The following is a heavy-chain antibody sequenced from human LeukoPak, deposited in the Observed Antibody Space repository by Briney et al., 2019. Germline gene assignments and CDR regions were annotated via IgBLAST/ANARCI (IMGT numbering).Heavy chain of an antibody. Sequence: PSETLSLTCTVSGGSISSYYWSWIRQPPGKGLEWIGYIYYSGSTNYNPSLKSRVTISVDTSKNQFSLKLSSVTAADTAVYYCARGGPWYYGSGSSNWFDPWGQGTLVTVSS. D-gene: IGHD3-10*01. J-gene: IGHJ5*02. V-gene: IGHV4-59*01. CDR1: GGSISSYY. CDR3: ARGGPWYYGSGSSNWFDP. CDR2: IYYSGST.